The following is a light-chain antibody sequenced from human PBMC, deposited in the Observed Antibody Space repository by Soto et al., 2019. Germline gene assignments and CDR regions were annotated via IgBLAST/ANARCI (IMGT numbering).Light chain of an antibody. V-gene: IGKV1-5*03. CDR1: QSISRW. J-gene: IGKJ4*01. Sequence: DTQMTQSPSTLSASVGDRVTITCRASQSISRWLAWYHQRPGKAPKLLIHEASSLESGVPSRFSGSGSGTEFTLTISSLQPDDFATYYCQQYNSYPLTFGGGTKVEIK. CDR2: EAS. CDR3: QQYNSYPLT.